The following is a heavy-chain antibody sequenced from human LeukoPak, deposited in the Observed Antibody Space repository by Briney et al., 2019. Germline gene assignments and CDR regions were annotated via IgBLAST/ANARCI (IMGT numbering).Heavy chain of an antibody. Sequence: GGSLRLSCAASGFTFSSYSMNWVRQAPGKGLEWVSSISSSSNNIYYADSVKGRFTISRDNAKNTLYLQMNSLRAEDTAVYYCARAVEYYDSSGYYYPRFDVFDIWGQGKMVTVFS. CDR3: ARAVEYYDSSGYYYPRFDVFDI. D-gene: IGHD3-22*01. J-gene: IGHJ3*02. CDR2: ISSSSNNI. CDR1: GFTFSSYS. V-gene: IGHV3-21*01.